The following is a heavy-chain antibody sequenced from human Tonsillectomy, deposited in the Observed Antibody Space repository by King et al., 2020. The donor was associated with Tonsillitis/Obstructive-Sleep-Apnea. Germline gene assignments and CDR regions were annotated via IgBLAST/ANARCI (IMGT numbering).Heavy chain of an antibody. CDR3: ARELYYDFWSGYWTSSYYFDY. V-gene: IGHV3-30*01. J-gene: IGHJ4*02. CDR2: ISYDGSNK. CDR1: GFTFSSYA. D-gene: IGHD3-3*01. Sequence: VQLVESGGGVVQPGRSLRLSCAASGFTFSSYAMHWVRQAPGKGLEWVAVISYDGSNKYYADSVKGRFTISRDNSKNTLYLQMNSLRAEDTAVYYCARELYYDFWSGYWTSSYYFDYWGQGTLVTVSS.